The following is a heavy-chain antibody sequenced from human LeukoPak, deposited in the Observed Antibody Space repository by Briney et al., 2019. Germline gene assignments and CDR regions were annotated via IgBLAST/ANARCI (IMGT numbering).Heavy chain of an antibody. Sequence: SGTLSLTCIVSGGSISNDYWSWSRQPAGKGLEWIGRIYTAGSTDYNPSLKSRVIMSVDTSRNQYSLKLTSVTAADTALYYCAREQGYSGFDNWGQGTLVTVSS. CDR2: IYTAGST. V-gene: IGHV4-4*07. D-gene: IGHD5-12*01. J-gene: IGHJ4*02. CDR1: GGSISNDY. CDR3: AREQGYSGFDN.